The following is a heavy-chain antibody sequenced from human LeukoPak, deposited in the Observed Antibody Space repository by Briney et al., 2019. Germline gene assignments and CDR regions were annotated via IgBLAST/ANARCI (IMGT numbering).Heavy chain of an antibody. J-gene: IGHJ3*02. CDR1: GGSVSSGGYY. V-gene: IGHV4-31*03. Sequence: SQTLSLTCTVSGGSVSSGGYYWTWIRQHPGTGLEFIGYIFYSRSTYYNPSLKSRVTISLDTSNNQFSLKLSSVTAADTAVYYCAKRYSGYGNAFDIWGQGTMVTVSS. CDR2: IFYSRST. D-gene: IGHD5-12*01. CDR3: AKRYSGYGNAFDI.